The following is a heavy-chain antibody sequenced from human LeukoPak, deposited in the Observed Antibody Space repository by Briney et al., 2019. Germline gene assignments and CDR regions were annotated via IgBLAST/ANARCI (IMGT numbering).Heavy chain of an antibody. CDR1: GYTFTSYS. V-gene: IGHV3-48*01. D-gene: IGHD3-16*01. CDR3: ARDMTYYYGMDV. J-gene: IGHJ6*02. CDR2: ISNSDDTR. Sequence: PGGSLRLSCAASGYTFTSYSMSWVRQAPGKGLEWVSFISNSDDTRYYADSVRGRFTISRDNSKNTLYLQMNSLRAEDTAVYYCARDMTYYYGMDVWGQGTTVTVSS.